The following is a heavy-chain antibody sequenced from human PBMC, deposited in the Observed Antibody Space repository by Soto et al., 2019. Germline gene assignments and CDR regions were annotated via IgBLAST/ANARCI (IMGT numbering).Heavy chain of an antibody. Sequence: QITLKESGPTLVKPTQTLTLTCTFSGFSLTTSGEGVGGIRQPPGKALEWLALIYSNDDKRYSSSLRTRLTITKEPSEKQVVLTKTNIDPVATATYVCAHYYINTVQWGFDSWGQGTLVTVSS. J-gene: IGHJ4*02. CDR3: AHYYINTVQWGFDS. CDR2: IYSNDDK. CDR1: GFSLTTSGEG. D-gene: IGHD3-22*01. V-gene: IGHV2-5*01.